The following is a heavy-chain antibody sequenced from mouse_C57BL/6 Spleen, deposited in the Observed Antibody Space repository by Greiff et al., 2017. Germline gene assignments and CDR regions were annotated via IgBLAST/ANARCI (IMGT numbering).Heavy chain of an antibody. CDR2: ISSGSSTI. Sequence: EVMLVESGGGLVKPGGSLKLSCAASGFTFSDYGMHWVRQAPEKGLEWVAYISSGSSTIYYADTVKGRFTISRDNAKNTLFLQMTSLRSEDTAMYYCARPCSSSLFYYFDYWGQGTTLTVSS. V-gene: IGHV5-17*01. D-gene: IGHD1-1*01. CDR1: GFTFSDYG. CDR3: ARPCSSSLFYYFDY. J-gene: IGHJ2*01.